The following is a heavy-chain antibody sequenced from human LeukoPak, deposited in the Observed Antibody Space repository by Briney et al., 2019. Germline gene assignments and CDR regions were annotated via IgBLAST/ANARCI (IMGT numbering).Heavy chain of an antibody. CDR1: GFTFSSYA. Sequence: PGASLRLSCAASGFTFSSYAMSWVRQAPGKGLEWVPVISGSGGNTYYADSVKGRFTISRDNSKNTLYLQMNSLRAEDTAIYYCAKDGKGAPVAGTGYFDYWGQGTLVTVSS. V-gene: IGHV3-23*01. CDR3: AKDGKGAPVAGTGYFDY. D-gene: IGHD6-19*01. J-gene: IGHJ4*02. CDR2: ISGSGGNT.